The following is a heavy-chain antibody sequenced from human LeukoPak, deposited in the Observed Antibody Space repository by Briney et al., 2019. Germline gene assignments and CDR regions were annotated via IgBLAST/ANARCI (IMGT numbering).Heavy chain of an antibody. CDR1: GFTFSSYE. CDR2: IRYDGSNK. Sequence: TGGSLRLSCAASGFTFSSYEMNWVRQAPGKGLEWVAFIRYDGSNKYYADSVKGRFTISRDNSKNTLYLQMNSLRAEDTAVYYCAKVRSGSYYNSLDYWGQGTLVTVSS. J-gene: IGHJ4*02. D-gene: IGHD3-10*01. V-gene: IGHV3-30*02. CDR3: AKVRSGSYYNSLDY.